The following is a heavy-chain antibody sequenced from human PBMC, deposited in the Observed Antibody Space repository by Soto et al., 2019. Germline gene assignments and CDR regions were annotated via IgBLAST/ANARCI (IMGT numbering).Heavy chain of an antibody. Sequence: EVQLVESGGGLVKPGGSLRLSCAVAGFIFRRYSMNWVRQAPGKGLEWVSSIGTSGSYIYDTDSVKGRFTISRDNTKDSLYLQMNSLRAEDTAIYYCARGSAFIGLDYWGQGTPVTVSS. V-gene: IGHV3-21*01. D-gene: IGHD1-26*01. CDR2: IGTSGSYI. CDR3: ARGSAFIGLDY. J-gene: IGHJ4*02. CDR1: GFIFRRYS.